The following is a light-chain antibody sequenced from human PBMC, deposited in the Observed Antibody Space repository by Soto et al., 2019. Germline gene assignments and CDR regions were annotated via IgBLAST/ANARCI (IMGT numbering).Light chain of an antibody. J-gene: IGKJ2*02. CDR1: QSVSSS. V-gene: IGKV3-11*01. CDR3: QQRSNWPPLWT. CDR2: DAS. Sequence: EIVLTQSPATLSLSPGEIATLSCRASQSVSSSLAWYQQKPGQAPRLLIYDASNRATGIPARFSGSGSGTDFTLTISSLESEDFAVYYCQQRSNWPPLWTFGQGTKLEIK.